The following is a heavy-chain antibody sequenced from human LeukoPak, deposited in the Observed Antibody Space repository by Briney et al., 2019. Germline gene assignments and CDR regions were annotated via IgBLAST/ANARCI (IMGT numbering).Heavy chain of an antibody. V-gene: IGHV4-59*01. CDR2: IYYSGST. J-gene: IGHJ4*02. D-gene: IGHD6-13*01. CDR1: GGSISSYY. Sequence: PSETLSLTCTVSGGSISSYYWSWIRQPPGKGLEWIGYIYYSGSTNHNPSLKSRVTISVDTSKNQFSLKLSSVTAADTAVYYCARGGAAVGTFDYWGQGTLATVSS. CDR3: ARGGAAVGTFDY.